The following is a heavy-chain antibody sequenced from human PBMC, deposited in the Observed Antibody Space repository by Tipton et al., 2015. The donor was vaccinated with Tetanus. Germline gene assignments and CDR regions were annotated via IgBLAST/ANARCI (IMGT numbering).Heavy chain of an antibody. D-gene: IGHD3-10*01. J-gene: IGHJ3*02. CDR2: IYHSGST. CDR1: GGSITSDNHY. CDR3: AGSQSWFAFDI. Sequence: LRLSCAVSGGSITSDNHYWSWIRQPPGKGLEWIGYIYHSGSTNYNPPLRSRVTISVAASKDRFSLKMISVTPADTAVYYCAGSQSWFAFDIWGQGTIATVSS. V-gene: IGHV4-61*01.